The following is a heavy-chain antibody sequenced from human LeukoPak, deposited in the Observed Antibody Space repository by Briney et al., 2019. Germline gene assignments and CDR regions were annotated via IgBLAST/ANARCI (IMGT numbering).Heavy chain of an antibody. CDR2: IYYSGST. J-gene: IGHJ4*02. D-gene: IGHD3-10*01. CDR1: GGSISSSSYY. Sequence: PSETLSLTCTVSGGSISSSSYYWGWIRQPPGKGLEWIGSIYYSGSTYYNPSHKSRVTISVDTSKNQFSLKLSSVTAADTAVYYCARGVDYYGVWGQGTLVTVSS. V-gene: IGHV4-39*07. CDR3: ARGVDYYGV.